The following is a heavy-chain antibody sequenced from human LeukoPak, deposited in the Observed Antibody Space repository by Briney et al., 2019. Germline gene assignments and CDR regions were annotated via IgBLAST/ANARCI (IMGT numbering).Heavy chain of an antibody. CDR2: ISYSEST. J-gene: IGHJ2*01. Sequence: SETLSLTCTVSGVSISSGGYYWSWIRQHPGKGLEWIGYISYSESTYYTPSLKSRVTISVDTSKNQVALKLTSVTAAATAVYYCARGAWNFDLWGRGTLVTVSS. D-gene: IGHD3-10*01. CDR1: GVSISSGGYY. CDR3: ARGAWNFDL. V-gene: IGHV4-31*03.